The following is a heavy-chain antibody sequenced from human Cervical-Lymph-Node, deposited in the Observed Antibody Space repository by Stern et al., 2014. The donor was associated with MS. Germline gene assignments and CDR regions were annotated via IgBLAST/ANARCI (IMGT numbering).Heavy chain of an antibody. J-gene: IGHJ5*02. Sequence: VQLVESGGGVVQPGRSLRLPCAASGFTFSSHGMHWVRQAPGKGLEWAAVILYDGSNKYYADAVKGPLTIFCDNSKNTLYLQMNSLRAEDTAVYYCAKVGSGWFPWGQGTLVTVSS. CDR3: AKVGSGWFP. V-gene: IGHV3-30*18. CDR1: GFTFSSHG. D-gene: IGHD6-19*01. CDR2: ILYDGSNK.